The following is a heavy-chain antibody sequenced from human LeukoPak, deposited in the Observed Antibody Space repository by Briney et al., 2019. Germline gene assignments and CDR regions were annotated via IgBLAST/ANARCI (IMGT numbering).Heavy chain of an antibody. CDR1: GXTLSNYG. CDR2: IGVGGTT. V-gene: IGHV3-23*01. CDR3: C. J-gene: IGHJ4*02. D-gene: IGHD2-21*02. Sequence: GGXXRLSCXXSGXTLSNYGMXWVRQAPGKGLEWVSGIGVGGTTYYSDSVKGRFTISRDTSKNTLYVQMNSLRAEDTAVYYDCWGQGTLVTVSS.